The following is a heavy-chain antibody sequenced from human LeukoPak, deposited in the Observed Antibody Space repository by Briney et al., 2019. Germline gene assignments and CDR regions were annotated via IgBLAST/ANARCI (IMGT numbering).Heavy chain of an antibody. Sequence: GASVKVSCKASGYTFTSYYMHWVRQAPGQGLEWMGIINPSGGSTSCAQKFQGRVTMTRDMSTSTVYMELGSLRSEDTAVYYCARFRDGYNYDYWGQGTLVIVSS. CDR1: GYTFTSYY. J-gene: IGHJ4*02. V-gene: IGHV1-46*01. CDR2: INPSGGST. CDR3: ARFRDGYNYDY. D-gene: IGHD5-24*01.